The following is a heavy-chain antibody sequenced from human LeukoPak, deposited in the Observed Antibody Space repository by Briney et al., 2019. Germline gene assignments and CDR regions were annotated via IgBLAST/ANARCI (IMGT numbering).Heavy chain of an antibody. J-gene: IGHJ4*02. V-gene: IGHV3-15*01. CDR3: SWEMDASFGRRLEN. D-gene: IGHD3-10*01. CDR2: LKSKHSGGTT. Sequence: GGSLRLSCAASGFNFNDAWMSWVRQAPGKGLEWIGRLKSKHSGGTTDYAAPIKGRFTISRDDSKNTLYLQMNSLKIEDTAVYFCSWEMDASFGRRLENWGQGTLVTVSS. CDR1: GFNFNDAW.